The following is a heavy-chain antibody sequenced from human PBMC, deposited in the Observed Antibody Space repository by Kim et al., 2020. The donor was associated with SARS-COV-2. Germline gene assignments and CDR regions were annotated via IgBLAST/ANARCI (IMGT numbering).Heavy chain of an antibody. CDR3: ARGLNSFDV. D-gene: IGHD3-16*01. J-gene: IGHJ6*02. CDR2: STNKRHSYTT. Sequence: GGSLRLSCAASGFTFSDHYMDWVRQAPGKGLEWVGRSTNKRHSYTTEYAAPVKGRFSISRDESKNSLYLQMNSLKTEDTAVYYCARGLNSFDVWGQGTTVTVSS. CDR1: GFTFSDHY. V-gene: IGHV3-72*01.